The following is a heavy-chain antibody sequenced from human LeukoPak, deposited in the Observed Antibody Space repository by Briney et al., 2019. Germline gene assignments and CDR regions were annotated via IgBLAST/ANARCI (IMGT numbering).Heavy chain of an antibody. CDR2: IYYSGST. CDR1: GGSINSNSYY. J-gene: IGHJ5*02. CDR3: ARNRYYYGSGSYGVPNWFDP. Sequence: PSETLSLTCTVSGGSINSNSYYWGWIRQPPGKGLEWIGNIYYSGSTYYNPSLKSRVTISVDTSKNQFSLELSSVTAADTAVYYCARNRYYYGSGSYGVPNWFDPWGQGTLVTVSS. D-gene: IGHD3-10*01. V-gene: IGHV4-39*01.